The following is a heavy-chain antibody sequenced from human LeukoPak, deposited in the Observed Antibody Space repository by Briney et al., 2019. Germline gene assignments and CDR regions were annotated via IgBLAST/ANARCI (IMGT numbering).Heavy chain of an antibody. Sequence: PSQTLSLTCTVSGGSVSSGGYYWTWIRQPPVKGLEWIGAIYQSGSTYYNPSLKSRVTISKDRSKNQFSLKLSSVTAADTAVYYCARSPPLGVDYWGQGTLVTVSS. D-gene: IGHD3-16*01. V-gene: IGHV4-30-2*01. J-gene: IGHJ4*02. CDR2: IYQSGST. CDR1: GGSVSSGGYY. CDR3: ARSPPLGVDY.